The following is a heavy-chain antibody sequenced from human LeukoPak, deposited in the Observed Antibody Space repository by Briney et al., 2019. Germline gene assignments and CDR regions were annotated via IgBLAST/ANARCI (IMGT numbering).Heavy chain of an antibody. CDR3: ANSPTYDFRSGYSFDY. V-gene: IGHV3-43*02. J-gene: IGHJ4*02. D-gene: IGHD3-3*01. CDR1: GFTFDDYA. CDR2: ISGDGGST. Sequence: GGSLRLSCAASGFTFDDYAMHWVRQAPGKGLEWVSLISGDGGSTYYADSVKGRFTISRDNSKNSLYLQMNSLRTEDTALYYCANSPTYDFRSGYSFDYWGQGTLVTVSS.